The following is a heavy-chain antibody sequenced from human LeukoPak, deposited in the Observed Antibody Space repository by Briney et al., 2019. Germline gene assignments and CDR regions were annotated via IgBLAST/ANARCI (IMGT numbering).Heavy chain of an antibody. CDR3: AKAADILTGYRYYFDY. V-gene: IGHV3-30*18. CDR2: ISYDGSNK. Sequence: GRSLRLSCAASGFTFSSYGMHWVRQAPGKGLEWVAVISYDGSNKYYADSVKGRFTISRDNSKNALYLQMNSLRAEDTAVYYCAKAADILTGYRYYFDYWGQGTLVTVSS. J-gene: IGHJ4*02. D-gene: IGHD3-9*01. CDR1: GFTFSSYG.